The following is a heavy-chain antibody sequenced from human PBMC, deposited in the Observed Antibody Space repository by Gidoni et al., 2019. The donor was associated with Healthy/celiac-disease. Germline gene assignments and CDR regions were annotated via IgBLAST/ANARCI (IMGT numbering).Heavy chain of an antibody. Sequence: EVQLLESGGGLVQPGGSLRRSCAASGFTFSSYAMSWVRQAPGKGLEWVSAISGSGGSTYYADSVKGRFTISRDNSKNTLYLQMNSLRAEDTAVYYCAKLADYYDSSGYNFVGDYWGQGTLVTVSS. CDR2: ISGSGGST. CDR1: GFTFSSYA. V-gene: IGHV3-23*01. CDR3: AKLADYYDSSGYNFVGDY. D-gene: IGHD3-22*01. J-gene: IGHJ4*02.